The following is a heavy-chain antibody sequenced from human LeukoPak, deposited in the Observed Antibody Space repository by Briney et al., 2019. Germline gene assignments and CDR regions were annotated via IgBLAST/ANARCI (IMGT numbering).Heavy chain of an antibody. CDR2: IYYSGST. D-gene: IGHD2-2*01. CDR1: GASISGSGYY. Sequence: SETLSLTCAVSGASISGSGYYWGWIRQPPGKGLEWIGSIYYSGSTYYNPSLKSRVTISVDTSKNQFSLKLSSVTAADTAVYYCARTHVVPAAMSVAVAGAFDYWGQGTLVTVSS. V-gene: IGHV4-39*01. J-gene: IGHJ4*02. CDR3: ARTHVVPAAMSVAVAGAFDY.